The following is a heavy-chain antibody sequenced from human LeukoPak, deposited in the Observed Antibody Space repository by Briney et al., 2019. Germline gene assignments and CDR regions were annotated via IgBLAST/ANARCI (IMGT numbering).Heavy chain of an antibody. Sequence: GRSLRLSCAASGFTFGTSTMNWVRQAPGKWLEWISSIGKTSSNMYYAGSVGGRFTISRDNAKNSLYLLMNNLRAEDTSAYYCGSDDNIDYWGQGTLVTVSS. CDR2: IGKTSSNM. CDR3: GSDDNIDY. CDR1: GFTFGTST. D-gene: IGHD1-14*01. J-gene: IGHJ4*02. V-gene: IGHV3-21*06.